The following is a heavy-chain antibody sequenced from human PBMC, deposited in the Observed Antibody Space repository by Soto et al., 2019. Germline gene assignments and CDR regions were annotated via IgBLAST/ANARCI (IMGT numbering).Heavy chain of an antibody. CDR2: IYYSGST. J-gene: IGHJ6*02. CDR3: ARLNLDTAMESYYYYSGMDV. D-gene: IGHD5-18*01. CDR1: GGSVSSGSYY. Sequence: SETLSLTCTVSGGSVSSGSYYWSWIRQPPGKGLEWIGYIYYSGSTNYNPSLKSRVTISVDTSKNQFSLKLSSVTAADTAVYYCARLNLDTAMESYYYYSGMDVWGQGTTVTVSS. V-gene: IGHV4-61*01.